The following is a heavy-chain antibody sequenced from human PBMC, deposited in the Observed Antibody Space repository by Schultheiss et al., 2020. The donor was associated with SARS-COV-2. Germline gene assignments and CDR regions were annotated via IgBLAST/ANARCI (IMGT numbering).Heavy chain of an antibody. CDR1: GFTVSSNY. J-gene: IGHJ5*02. Sequence: GGSLRLSCAASGFTVSSNYMTCVRQAPGKGLEWVSIIYSGGSTYYADSVKGRFTISRDNSKNSLYLQMNSLRPEDTALYYCAKDKLGSSWSNWFDPWGQGTLVTVSS. CDR3: AKDKLGSSWSNWFDP. CDR2: IYSGGST. V-gene: IGHV3-53*05. D-gene: IGHD6-13*01.